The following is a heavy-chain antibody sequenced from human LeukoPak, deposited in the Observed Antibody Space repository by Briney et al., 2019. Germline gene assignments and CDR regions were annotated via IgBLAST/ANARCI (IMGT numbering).Heavy chain of an antibody. D-gene: IGHD3-9*01. Sequence: SETLSLTCTVSGGSISSYYWSWIRQPPGKGLEWIGYIYCSGSTNYNPSLKSRVTISVDTSKNQFSLKLSSVTAADTAVYYCARDRPYDILTGYDAFDIWGQGTMVTVSS. CDR3: ARDRPYDILTGYDAFDI. CDR2: IYCSGST. CDR1: GGSISSYY. J-gene: IGHJ3*02. V-gene: IGHV4-59*01.